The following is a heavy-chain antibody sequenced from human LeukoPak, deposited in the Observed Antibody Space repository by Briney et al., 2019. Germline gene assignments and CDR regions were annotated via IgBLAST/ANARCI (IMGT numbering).Heavy chain of an antibody. V-gene: IGHV4-34*01. J-gene: IGHJ4*02. D-gene: IGHD3-10*01. Sequence: PSETLSLTCTVSGGSISSYYWSWIRQPPGKGLEWIGEINHSGSTNYNPSLKSRVTISVDTSKNQFSLKLSSVTAADTAVYYCARGLTHYYGSGSYPPRYWGQGTVVTVSS. CDR2: INHSGST. CDR3: ARGLTHYYGSGSYPPRY. CDR1: GGSISSYY.